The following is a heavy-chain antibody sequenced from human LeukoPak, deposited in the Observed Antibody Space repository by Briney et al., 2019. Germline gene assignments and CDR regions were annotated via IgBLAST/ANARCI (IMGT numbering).Heavy chain of an antibody. CDR3: TTVLPYGDYGFC. CDR2: LKSKTDGGTT. V-gene: IGHV3-15*01. D-gene: IGHD4-17*01. Sequence: GGALRLSCAASGFTFSKARMGWGPPGPGEGGEMVCRLKSKTDGGTTDYAAPVKGRFTISRDDSKNTLYLQMNSQKTEDTAVYYCTTVLPYGDYGFCWGQGTLVTVSS. J-gene: IGHJ4*02. CDR1: GFTFSKAR.